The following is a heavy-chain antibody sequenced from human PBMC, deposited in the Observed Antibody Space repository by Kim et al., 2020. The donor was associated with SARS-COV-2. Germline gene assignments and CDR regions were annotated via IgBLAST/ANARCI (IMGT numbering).Heavy chain of an antibody. Sequence: ASVKVSCKASGYTFTSYYMHWVRQAPGQGLEWMGIINPSGGSTSYAQKFQGRVTMTRDTSTSTVYMELSSLRSEDTAVYYCARGSAGYCSGGSCYPDYYYYGMDVWGQGTTVTVSS. CDR2: INPSGGST. J-gene: IGHJ6*02. CDR1: GYTFTSYY. CDR3: ARGSAGYCSGGSCYPDYYYYGMDV. D-gene: IGHD2-15*01. V-gene: IGHV1-46*01.